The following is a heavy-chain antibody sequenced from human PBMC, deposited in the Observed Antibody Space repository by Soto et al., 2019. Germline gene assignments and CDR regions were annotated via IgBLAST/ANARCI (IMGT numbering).Heavy chain of an antibody. Sequence: VGSLRLSCAASASGFTFSSYVMSWVRQAPGKGLEWVSAISGSGGSTYYADSVKGRFTISRDNSKNTLYLQMNSLRAEDTAVYYCVTPEAGFDYWGQRTLVTVPS. J-gene: IGHJ4*02. CDR1: GFTFSSYV. CDR2: ISGSGGST. V-gene: IGHV3-23*01. CDR3: VTPEAGFDY. D-gene: IGHD6-13*01.